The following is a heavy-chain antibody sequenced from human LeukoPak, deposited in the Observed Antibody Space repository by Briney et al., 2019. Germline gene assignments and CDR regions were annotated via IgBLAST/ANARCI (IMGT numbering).Heavy chain of an antibody. J-gene: IGHJ5*02. Sequence: YYADSGKGRFTISRDNSKNTPYLQMNSLRAEDTAVYYCARKVHCSGGGCGQAWGQGTLVTVSS. D-gene: IGHD2-15*01. CDR3: ARKVHCSGGGCGQA. V-gene: IGHV3-30*03.